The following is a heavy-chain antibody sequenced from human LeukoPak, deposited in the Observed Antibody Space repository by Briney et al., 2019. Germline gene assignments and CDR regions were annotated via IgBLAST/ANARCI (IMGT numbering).Heavy chain of an antibody. CDR2: ISGSAHKI. D-gene: IGHD5-18*01. CDR3: AGRVTGYSSGYVY. J-gene: IGHJ4*02. V-gene: IGHV3-23*01. Sequence: GGSLRLSCVASGFTFSNYAMSWGRQAPEKGLDWVSVISGSAHKIRYADSVKGRFTISRDNSENTVYLQMNNLRAEDTALYYCAGRVTGYSSGYVYWGQGTLVTVSS. CDR1: GFTFSNYA.